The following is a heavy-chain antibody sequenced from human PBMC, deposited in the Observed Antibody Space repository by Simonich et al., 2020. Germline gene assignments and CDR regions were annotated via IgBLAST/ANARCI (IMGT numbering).Heavy chain of an antibody. D-gene: IGHD3-16*01. Sequence: QVQLQQWGAGLLKPSETLSLTCAVYGGSFSGYYWSWIRQPPGKGREWIGEINHSGRTNYTPSLKRRVTISVDTSKNQFSLKLSSVTAADTAVYYCARPLGIVWAFDIWGQGTMVTVSS. CDR3: ARPLGIVWAFDI. CDR1: GGSFSGYY. V-gene: IGHV4-34*01. J-gene: IGHJ3*02. CDR2: INHSGRT.